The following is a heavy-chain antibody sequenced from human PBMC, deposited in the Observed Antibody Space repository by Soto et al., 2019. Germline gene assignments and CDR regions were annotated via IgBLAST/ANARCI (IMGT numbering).Heavy chain of an antibody. D-gene: IGHD3-3*01. Sequence: PGESLKISCKGSGYSFSTSWIGWVRQMSGKGLEWMGTIYPSDSDTRYSPSFQGQVIISADKSTSTAYLQWRGLKASGTAMYYCATRAEYYDFWSGYYGAWGQGTLVTVSS. CDR3: ATRAEYYDFWSGYYGA. V-gene: IGHV5-51*01. CDR2: IYPSDSDT. CDR1: GYSFSTSW. J-gene: IGHJ5*02.